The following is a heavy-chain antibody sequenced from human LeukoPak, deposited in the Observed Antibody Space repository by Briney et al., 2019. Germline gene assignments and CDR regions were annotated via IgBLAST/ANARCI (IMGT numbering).Heavy chain of an antibody. Sequence: ASVKVSCKASGYSFTSYDINWVRQATGQGLEWVGSMNPNSGNTDYAQKLQGRITLTRRTSITTAYMELSSLRSEDTAVYYCARGDYWGQGTLVTVSS. CDR1: GYSFTSYD. CDR3: ARGDY. V-gene: IGHV1-8*01. J-gene: IGHJ4*02. CDR2: MNPNSGNT.